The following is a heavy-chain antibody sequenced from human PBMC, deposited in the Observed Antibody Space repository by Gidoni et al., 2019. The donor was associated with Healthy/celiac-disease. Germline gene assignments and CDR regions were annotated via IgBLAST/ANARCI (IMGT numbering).Heavy chain of an antibody. CDR1: GGSFSGYY. V-gene: IGHV4-34*01. CDR3: ARGRNSSSSDPFFDY. Sequence: QVQLQQWGAGLLTPSETLSLTCAVYGGSFSGYYWSWIRQPPGKGLEWIGEINHSGSTNYNPSLKSRVTISVDTSKNQFSLKLSSVTAADTAVYYCARGRNSSSSDPFFDYWGQGTLVTVSS. J-gene: IGHJ4*02. CDR2: INHSGST. D-gene: IGHD6-6*01.